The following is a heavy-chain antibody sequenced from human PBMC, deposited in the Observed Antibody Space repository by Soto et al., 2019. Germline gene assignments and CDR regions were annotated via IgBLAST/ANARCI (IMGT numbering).Heavy chain of an antibody. CDR3: GGDSSGYYYPDVFDI. D-gene: IGHD3-22*01. Sequence: GGSLRLSCAAAGFTFSSYSMNWVRQAPGKGLEWVSYISSSSSTIYYADSVKGRFTISRDNAKNSLYLQMNSLRDEDTAVYYCGGDSSGYYYPDVFDIWGQGTMVTVSS. CDR2: ISSSSSTI. J-gene: IGHJ3*02. CDR1: GFTFSSYS. V-gene: IGHV3-48*02.